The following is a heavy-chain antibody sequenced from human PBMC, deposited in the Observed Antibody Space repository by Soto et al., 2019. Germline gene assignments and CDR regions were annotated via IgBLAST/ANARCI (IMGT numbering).Heavy chain of an antibody. CDR1: GFTFSSYS. CDR3: ANTFKDRGFYFDY. J-gene: IGHJ4*02. V-gene: IGHV3-48*01. CDR2: ISSSSSTI. Sequence: GGSLRLSCAASGFTFSSYSMNWVRQAPGKGLEWVSYISSSSSTIYYADSVKGRFTISRDNSKNSLYLQMNSLRAEDTAVYYCANTFKDRGFYFDYWGQGTLVTVSS.